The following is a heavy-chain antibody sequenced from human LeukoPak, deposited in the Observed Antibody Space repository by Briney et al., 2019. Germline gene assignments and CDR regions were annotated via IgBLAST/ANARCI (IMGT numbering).Heavy chain of an antibody. CDR1: GFTFSSYA. CDR3: ANGRPTATRNFDL. Sequence: PGGSLRLSCAASGFTFSSYAMSWVRQAPGKGLEWVSAISASGGGTYYADSVKGRFTISRDNSKNTLYLQMNSLRGEDTAVYYCANGRPTATRNFDLWGQGTLVTVST. CDR2: ISASGGGT. J-gene: IGHJ4*02. D-gene: IGHD4-11*01. V-gene: IGHV3-23*01.